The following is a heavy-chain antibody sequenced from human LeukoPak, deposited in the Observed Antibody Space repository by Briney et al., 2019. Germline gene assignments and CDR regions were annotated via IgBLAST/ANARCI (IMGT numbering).Heavy chain of an antibody. V-gene: IGHV4-38-2*01. J-gene: IGHJ4*02. CDR3: ARRYSNYFFDY. Sequence: SETLSLTCGVSGYSITNGYYWAWIRQPPGKGLEWIGNIYYSGNTYYNPSLKSRATISVDTSKNQFSLMVSSVTAADTAVYYCARRYSNYFFDYWGQGTLVTVSS. CDR1: GYSITNGYY. CDR2: IYYSGNT. D-gene: IGHD4-11*01.